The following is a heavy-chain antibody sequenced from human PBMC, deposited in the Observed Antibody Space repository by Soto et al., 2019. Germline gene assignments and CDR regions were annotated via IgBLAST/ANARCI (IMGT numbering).Heavy chain of an antibody. CDR3: TRDRPEEAVVPVPTPHFDT. CDR2: VVPLLGIE. Sequence: QVQLVQSGAKVKKPGSSVKVSCKASGGTFNTHTINWVRQAPGQGLEWMGRVVPLLGIESHPQKFQDRLTITADTSTGQVFMELSDLRSEDTAVYYCTRDRPEEAVVPVPTPHFDTWGQGTLLTVSS. CDR1: GGTFNTHT. V-gene: IGHV1-69*08. J-gene: IGHJ4*02. D-gene: IGHD5-12*01.